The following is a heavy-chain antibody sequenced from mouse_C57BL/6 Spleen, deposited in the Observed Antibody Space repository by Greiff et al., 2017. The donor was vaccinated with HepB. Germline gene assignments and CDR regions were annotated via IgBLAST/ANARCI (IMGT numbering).Heavy chain of an antibody. CDR1: GFTFSDYG. J-gene: IGHJ4*01. D-gene: IGHD1-1*01. Sequence: EVMLVESGGGLVKPGGSLKLSCAASGFTFSDYGMHWVRQAPEKGLEWVAYISSGSSTIYYADTVNGRFTISRDNAKNTLFLQMTRLRSEDSAMYYCARGGRGYAMDYWGQGTSVTVSS. V-gene: IGHV5-17*01. CDR3: ARGGRGYAMDY. CDR2: ISSGSSTI.